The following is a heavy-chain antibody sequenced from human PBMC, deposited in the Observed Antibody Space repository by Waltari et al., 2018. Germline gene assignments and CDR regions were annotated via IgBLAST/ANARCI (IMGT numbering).Heavy chain of an antibody. Sequence: QVQLQESGPGLVKPSETLSLTCTVFGDSISSYYWSWIRQPPGKGLEWVGYRGNQYNPPPKSRVTMAIEQSKNHFPLKLSFVTAEEPAVYSGAGERGGGSYYFDYWGQGTLVTVSS. V-gene: IGHV4-59*01. CDR3: AGERGGGSYYFDY. CDR2: RGN. D-gene: IGHD1-26*01. CDR1: GDSISSYY. J-gene: IGHJ4*02.